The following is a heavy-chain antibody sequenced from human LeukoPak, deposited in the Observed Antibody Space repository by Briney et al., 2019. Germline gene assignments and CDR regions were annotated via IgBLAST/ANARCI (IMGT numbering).Heavy chain of an antibody. CDR2: MRYDGSNK. D-gene: IGHD5-12*01. Sequence: PGGSLRLSCAASGFTFTSYGMQWVRQAPGKGLEWVAFMRYDGSNKYYADSVKGRFTISRDNSKNTLYLQMKSLRAEDTAVYYCAKGGGYEAQYYYYYLDVWGKGTTVTISS. CDR3: AKGGGYEAQYYYYYLDV. J-gene: IGHJ6*03. CDR1: GFTFTSYG. V-gene: IGHV3-30*02.